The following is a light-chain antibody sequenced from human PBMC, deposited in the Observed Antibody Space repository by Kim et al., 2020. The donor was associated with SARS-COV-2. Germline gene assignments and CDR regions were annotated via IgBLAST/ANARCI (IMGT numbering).Light chain of an antibody. V-gene: IGKV1-5*03. J-gene: IGKJ4*01. CDR1: QTIIRW. CDR2: TAS. CDR3: QRYNDCPLA. Sequence: DIQMTLSPSTLSAFVGDRVTTTCRANQTIIRWLAWYQQRPGKALKLLIYTASTLENGVPSRFSGSGSGTEFTLTISSLQADDLASYYCQRYNDCPLAIGGGNKV.